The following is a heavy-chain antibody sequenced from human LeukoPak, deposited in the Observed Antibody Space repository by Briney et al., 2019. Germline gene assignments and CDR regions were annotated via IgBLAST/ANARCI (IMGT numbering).Heavy chain of an antibody. V-gene: IGHV3-7*01. CDR2: IKQDGSEK. CDR1: GFTVSSNY. D-gene: IGHD2-2*01. J-gene: IGHJ3*02. Sequence: GGSLRLSCAASGFTVSSNYMSWVRQAPGKGLEWVANIKQDGSEKYYVDSVKGRFTISRDNAKNSLYLQMNSLRAEDTAVYYCARSGLYQRWTDVDAFDIWGQGTMVTVSS. CDR3: ARSGLYQRWTDVDAFDI.